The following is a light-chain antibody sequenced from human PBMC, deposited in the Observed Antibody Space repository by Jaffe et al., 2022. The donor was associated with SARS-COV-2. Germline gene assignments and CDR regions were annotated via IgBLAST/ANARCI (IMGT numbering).Light chain of an antibody. CDR1: QSVLSRSNNRDY. CDR3: QQYYSPPWT. J-gene: IGKJ1*01. V-gene: IGKV4-1*01. Sequence: DIVMTQSPDSLAVSLGERATINCKSSQSVLSRSNNRDYLAWYQLKPGQSPKLLIFWASTRESGVPGRFSGSGSETDFTLTISSLQAEDVAVYYCQQYYSPPWTFGQGTKVEIK. CDR2: WAS.